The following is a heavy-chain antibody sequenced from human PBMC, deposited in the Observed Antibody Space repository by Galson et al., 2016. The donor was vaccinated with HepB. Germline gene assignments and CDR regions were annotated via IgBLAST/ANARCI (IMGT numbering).Heavy chain of an antibody. D-gene: IGHD2-15*01. CDR3: ARREGYCSGGRCNGFDY. CDR1: GYTFSNYW. V-gene: IGHV5-51*01. CDR2: IFPGDSDI. Sequence: SGAEVKKPGESLKISCTGFGYTFSNYWIAWVRQMPGKGLEWMGIIFPGDSDIKYSPSFQGQVTISADKSISTAYLQWSSLKASDTAIYYCARREGYCSGGRCNGFDYWGQGTLVTVS. J-gene: IGHJ4*02.